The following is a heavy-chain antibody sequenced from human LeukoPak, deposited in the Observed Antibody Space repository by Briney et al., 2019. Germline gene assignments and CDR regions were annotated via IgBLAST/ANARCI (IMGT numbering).Heavy chain of an antibody. CDR1: GYTFTNYW. V-gene: IGHV5-51*01. CDR2: IYPGDSDI. Sequence: PGESLKISCKAFGYTFTNYWIGWVRQMPGKGLDWMGIIYPGDSDIRYSPSFQGQVTISADKSISTAYLQWSSLKASDTAMYYCARHSQASYYYDSSGHRPYYYYYMDVWGKGTTVTVSS. D-gene: IGHD3-22*01. J-gene: IGHJ6*03. CDR3: ARHSQASYYYDSSGHRPYYYYYMDV.